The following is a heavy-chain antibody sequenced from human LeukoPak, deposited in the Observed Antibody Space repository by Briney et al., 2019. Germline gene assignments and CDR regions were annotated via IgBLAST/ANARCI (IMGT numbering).Heavy chain of an antibody. J-gene: IGHJ5*02. CDR3: AACRDWFDP. D-gene: IGHD2-15*01. CDR1: GFTFTNSA. Sequence: GTSVKVSCKASGFTFTNSAVQWVRQARGQRLEWIGWIVVGSGNTNYAQKFQERVTITRDMSTSTAYMELSSLRSEDTAVYYRAACRDWFDPWGQGTLVTVSS. CDR2: IVVGSGNT. V-gene: IGHV1-58*01.